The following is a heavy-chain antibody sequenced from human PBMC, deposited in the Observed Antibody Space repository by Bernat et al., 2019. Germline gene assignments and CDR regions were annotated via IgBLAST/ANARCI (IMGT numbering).Heavy chain of an antibody. CDR2: ISSSSSYT. V-gene: IGHV3-11*05. J-gene: IGHJ4*02. D-gene: IGHD3-9*01. CDR3: ARDRLHYDILTGYYLFDY. CDR1: GFPFSDYY. Sequence: QVQLVESGGGLVKPGGSLRLSCAASGFPFSDYYMSWIRPAPGKGLEWVSYISSSSSYTNYADSVKGRFTITRDNAKNALYLQRNSLRAEDTAVYYCARDRLHYDILTGYYLFDYWGQGTLVTVSS.